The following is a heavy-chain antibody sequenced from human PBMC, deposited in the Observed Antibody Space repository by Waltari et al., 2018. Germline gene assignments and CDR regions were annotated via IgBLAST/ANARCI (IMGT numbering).Heavy chain of an antibody. CDR2: IYTSGST. Sequence: QVQLQESGPGLVKPSQTLSLTCTVSGGSIRSGSYYWSWLRRPAGKGLEWIGRIYTSGSTNYNPSLKSRVTISVDTSKNQFSLKLSSVTAADTAVYYCARGGAYCGGDCYFSSTYNWFDPWGQGTLVTVSS. J-gene: IGHJ5*02. CDR1: GGSIRSGSYY. CDR3: ARGGAYCGGDCYFSSTYNWFDP. D-gene: IGHD2-21*01. V-gene: IGHV4-61*02.